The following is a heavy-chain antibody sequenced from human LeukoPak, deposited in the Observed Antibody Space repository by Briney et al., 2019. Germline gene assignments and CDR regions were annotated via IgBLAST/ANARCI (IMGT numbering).Heavy chain of an antibody. J-gene: IGHJ4*02. D-gene: IGHD3-22*01. CDR1: GFSLSTSGMC. CDR2: IYYSGST. CDR3: ARGDSSGTKVDY. V-gene: IGHV4-31*03. Sequence: GSGPTLVNPTQTLTLTCTFSGFSLSTSGMCVSWIRQHPGKGLEWIGYIYYSGSTYYNPSLKSRVTISVDTSKNQFSLKLSSVTAADTAVYYCARGDSSGTKVDYWGQGTLVTVSS.